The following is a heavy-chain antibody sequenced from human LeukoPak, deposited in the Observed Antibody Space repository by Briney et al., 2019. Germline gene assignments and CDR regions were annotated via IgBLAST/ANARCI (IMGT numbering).Heavy chain of an antibody. J-gene: IGHJ6*03. CDR2: IYYSGST. CDR1: GGSISSYY. D-gene: IGHD1-1*01. V-gene: IGHV4-59*01. CDR3: AGVPNGYYYYYMDV. Sequence: SETLSLTCTVSGGSISSYYWSWIRQPPGKGLEWIGYIYYSGSTNYNPSLKSRVTISVDTSKNQFSLKLSSVTAADTAVYYCAGVPNGYYYYYMDVWGKGTTVTISS.